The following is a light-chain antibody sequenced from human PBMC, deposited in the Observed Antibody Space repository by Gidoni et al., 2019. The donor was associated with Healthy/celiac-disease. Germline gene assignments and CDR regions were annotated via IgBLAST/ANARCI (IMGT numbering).Light chain of an antibody. J-gene: IGKJ3*01. CDR3: QQYGSSPT. CDR2: GAS. CDR1: QSVSSGY. Sequence: EIVLTQSPGTLSLSPGERATLSCRASQSVSSGYLAWYQQKPGQAHRVLIYGASSRAPGIPDRFSGSGSGTDFTLTISRLEPEDFAVYYCQQYGSSPTFGPGTKVDIK. V-gene: IGKV3-20*01.